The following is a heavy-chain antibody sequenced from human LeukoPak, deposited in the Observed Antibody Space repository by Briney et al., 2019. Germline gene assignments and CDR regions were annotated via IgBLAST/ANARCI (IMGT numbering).Heavy chain of an antibody. CDR2: IFRSGTG. J-gene: IGHJ5*01. V-gene: IGHV4-4*02. CDR1: GGSISSSNW. CDR3: ARISNWFDP. Sequence: SGTLSLTCAVSGGSISSSNWWSWVRQPPGKGLEWIGEIFRSGTGNYNPSLKSRVTISVDKSNNQFSLRLTSVTAADTAVYYCARISNWFDPWGQGTLVTVSS.